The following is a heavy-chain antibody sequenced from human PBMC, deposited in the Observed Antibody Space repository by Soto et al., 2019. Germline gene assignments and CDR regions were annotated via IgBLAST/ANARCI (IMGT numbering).Heavy chain of an antibody. CDR3: AKDGEGPSRNFYY. V-gene: IGHV3-23*01. Sequence: EVQLLESGGGLVQPGGSLRLYCAASGFTFSTYAMSWVRQAPGKGLEWVLGSRGSGREAFYADYVKGRFTISRDNTKNKLYLQINSLIAEDTAVFYCAKDGEGPSRNFYYWGQGTLVTVSS. D-gene: IGHD3-10*01. J-gene: IGHJ4*02. CDR2: SRGSGREA. CDR1: GFTFSTYA.